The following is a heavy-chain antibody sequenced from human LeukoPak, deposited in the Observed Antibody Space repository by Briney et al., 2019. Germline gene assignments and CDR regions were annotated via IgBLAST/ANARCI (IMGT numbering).Heavy chain of an antibody. Sequence: PGRSLRLSCIRSGFTSAIYGMSWVRRAPGKGLGWVGCIRSKASGATIQYAASVKGRFSIARDDSKNIAYLQMNSLETEDTAVYYCTRDAYSTGWNSDYWGQGTLVTVSS. J-gene: IGHJ4*02. CDR2: IRSKASGATI. V-gene: IGHV3-49*04. CDR1: GFTSAIYG. D-gene: IGHD6-19*01. CDR3: TRDAYSTGWNSDY.